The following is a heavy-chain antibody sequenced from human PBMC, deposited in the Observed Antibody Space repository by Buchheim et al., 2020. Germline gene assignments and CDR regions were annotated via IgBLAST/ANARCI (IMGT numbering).Heavy chain of an antibody. CDR3: ATFVVVTNIGNCL. D-gene: IGHD2-21*02. J-gene: IGHJ1*01. CDR2: ITDDGSTE. Sequence: QVQLVESGGGVVQPGRSLRLSCAASGFNFNEYALHWVRQTPGKGLEWLAVITDDGSTEYCADSVKGRFTISRDNSKNTLHLQMNSLRTEDTALYYCATFVVVTNIGNCLWGQGTL. V-gene: IGHV3-30-3*01. CDR1: GFNFNEYA.